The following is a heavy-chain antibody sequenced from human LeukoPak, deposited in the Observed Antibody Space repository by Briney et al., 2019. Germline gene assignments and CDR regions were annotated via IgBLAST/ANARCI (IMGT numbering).Heavy chain of an antibody. CDR3: ARGGAYVPHRWFDP. Sequence: ASVKVSCKASGYTFTGYYMHWVRQASGQGLEWMGWINPNSGGTNYAQKFQGWVTMTRDTSISTAYMELSRLRSDDTAVYYCARGGAYVPHRWFDPWGQGTLVTVSS. CDR1: GYTFTGYY. J-gene: IGHJ5*02. V-gene: IGHV1-2*04. CDR2: INPNSGGT. D-gene: IGHD1-26*01.